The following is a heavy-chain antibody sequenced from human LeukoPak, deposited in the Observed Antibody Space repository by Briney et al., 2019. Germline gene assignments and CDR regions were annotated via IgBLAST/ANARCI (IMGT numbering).Heavy chain of an antibody. Sequence: PGGSLRLSCAASGFTFSSYGMHWVRQAPGKGLEWVAVISYDGSNKYYADSVKGRFTISRDNSKNTLYLQMNSPRAEDTAVYYCARDRVYSSSWYFYFDYWGQGTLVTVSS. CDR1: GFTFSSYG. V-gene: IGHV3-30*19. CDR2: ISYDGSNK. D-gene: IGHD6-13*01. CDR3: ARDRVYSSSWYFYFDY. J-gene: IGHJ4*02.